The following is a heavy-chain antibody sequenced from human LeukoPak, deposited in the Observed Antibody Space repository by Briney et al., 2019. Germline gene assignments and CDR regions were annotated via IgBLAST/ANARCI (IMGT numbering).Heavy chain of an antibody. D-gene: IGHD3-22*01. J-gene: IGHJ6*02. V-gene: IGHV3-23*01. Sequence: GGSLRLSCAASGFTFSSYAMSWVRQAPGKGLEWVSAISGSGGSTYYADSVKGRFTISRDNSKNTLYLQMNSLRAEDTAVYYCAKDLYDSSGYYYVGGYYYYNGMDVWGQGTTVTVSS. CDR2: ISGSGGST. CDR1: GFTFSSYA. CDR3: AKDLYDSSGYYYVGGYYYYNGMDV.